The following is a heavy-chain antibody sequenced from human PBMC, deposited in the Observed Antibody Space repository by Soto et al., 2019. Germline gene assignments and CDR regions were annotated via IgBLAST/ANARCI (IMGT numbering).Heavy chain of an antibody. V-gene: IGHV4-59*12. Sequence: SETLSLTCTVSGGSISSFYWSWIRQPPGKGLEWIGYIYYSGTTNYNPSLKSRVTISVDTSKNQFSLKLSSVTAADTAVYYCASIRTSGYAPTHYYYGMDVWGQGTTVTVS. D-gene: IGHD3-22*01. CDR1: GGSISSFY. J-gene: IGHJ6*02. CDR3: ASIRTSGYAPTHYYYGMDV. CDR2: IYYSGTT.